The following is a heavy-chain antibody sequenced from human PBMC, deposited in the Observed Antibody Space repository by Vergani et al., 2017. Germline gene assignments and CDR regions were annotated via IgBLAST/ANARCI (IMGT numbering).Heavy chain of an antibody. CDR1: GYTFTGYY. J-gene: IGHJ4*02. Sequence: QVQLVQSGAEVKKPGASVKVSCKASGYTFTGYYMHWVRQAPGQGLEWMGWINPNSGGTNYAQKFQGRVIMTRDTSISTAYMELSRLRSDDTAVYYCARDLEDIVVVVAASPQLDYWGQGTLVTVSS. CDR2: INPNSGGT. D-gene: IGHD2-15*01. V-gene: IGHV1-2*02. CDR3: ARDLEDIVVVVAASPQLDY.